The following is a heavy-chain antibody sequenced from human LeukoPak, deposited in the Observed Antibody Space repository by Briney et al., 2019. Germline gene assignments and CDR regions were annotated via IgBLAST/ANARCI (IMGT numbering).Heavy chain of an antibody. Sequence: ASGKVSCKASGYTFTSYGISWVRQAPGQGLEWMGWISAYNGNTNYAQKLQGRVTMTTDTSTSTAYMELRSLRSDDTAVYYCARDRTTVTTYYFDYWGQGTLVTVSS. V-gene: IGHV1-18*01. CDR1: GYTFTSYG. CDR2: ISAYNGNT. J-gene: IGHJ4*02. CDR3: ARDRTTVTTYYFDY. D-gene: IGHD4-17*01.